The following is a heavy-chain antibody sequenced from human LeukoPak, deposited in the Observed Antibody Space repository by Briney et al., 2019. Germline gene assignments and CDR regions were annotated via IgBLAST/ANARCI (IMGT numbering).Heavy chain of an antibody. CDR1: GGSISSSSYY. CDR2: IYYSGST. CDR3: ARDGGYDRPNWFDP. V-gene: IGHV4-39*07. Sequence: PSETLSLTCTVSGGSISSSSYYWGWIRQPPGKGLEWIGSIYYSGSTYYNPSLKSRVTISVDTSKNQFSLKLSSVTAADTAVYYCARDGGYDRPNWFDPWGQGTLVTVSS. J-gene: IGHJ5*02. D-gene: IGHD5-12*01.